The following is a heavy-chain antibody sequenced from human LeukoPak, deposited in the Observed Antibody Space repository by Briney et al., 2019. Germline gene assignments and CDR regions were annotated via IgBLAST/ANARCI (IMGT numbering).Heavy chain of an antibody. CDR1: GFTFSSYW. CDR3: ATDPWGYRAGVMDF. V-gene: IGHV3-74*01. J-gene: IGHJ4*02. D-gene: IGHD1-1*01. CDR2: INTDGTTT. Sequence: GMSLRLSCGASGFTFSSYWMHWVRQAPGKGLVWVSRINTDGTTTDHADSVKGRFTISRDNAKNTLYLQMNSLRAEDTAVYFCATDPWGYRAGVMDFWGLGTLVTVSS.